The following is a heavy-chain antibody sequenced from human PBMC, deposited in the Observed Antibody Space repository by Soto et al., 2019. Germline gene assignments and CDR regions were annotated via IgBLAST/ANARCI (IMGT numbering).Heavy chain of an antibody. D-gene: IGHD1-26*01. V-gene: IGHV1-18*01. CDR2: ISTYSGDT. J-gene: IGHJ5*02. CDR3: ATQHGTTTSENRVDP. CDR1: GYTFFTYD. Sequence: QVHLVQSGVEVKTPGASVKVSCQASGYTFFTYDMHWVRQAPGQGLEWMGWISTYSGDTKYAQKFQGRVTMTSDTSTTKAYLDLRRLRSDATDYYYCATQHGTTTSENRVDPCGQGTLVTASS.